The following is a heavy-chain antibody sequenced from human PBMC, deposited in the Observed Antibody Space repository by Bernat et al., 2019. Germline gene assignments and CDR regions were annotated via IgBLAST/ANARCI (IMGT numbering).Heavy chain of an antibody. CDR1: GYTFTSYA. V-gene: IGHV1-3*01. CDR3: ARGAVSYGDYELWYFDL. Sequence: QVQLVQSGAEVKKPGASVKVSCKASGYTFTSYAMHWVRQAPGQRLEWTGWINAGNGNTKYSQKFQGRVTITRDTSASTAYMELSSLRSEDTAVYYCARGAVSYGDYELWYFDLWGRGTLVTVSS. D-gene: IGHD4-17*01. J-gene: IGHJ2*01. CDR2: INAGNGNT.